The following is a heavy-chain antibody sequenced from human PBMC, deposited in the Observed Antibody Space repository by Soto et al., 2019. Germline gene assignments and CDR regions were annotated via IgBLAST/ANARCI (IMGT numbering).Heavy chain of an antibody. CDR2: INPSGGST. V-gene: IGHV1-46*01. D-gene: IGHD5-12*01. J-gene: IGHJ4*02. Sequence: GASVKVSCKASGYTFTSYYMHWVRQAPGQGLEWMGIINPSGGSTSYAQKFQGRVTITADESTSTAYMELSSLRSEDTAVYYCARGSRGWLQCFDYWGQGTLVTVSS. CDR3: ARGSRGWLQCFDY. CDR1: GYTFTSYY.